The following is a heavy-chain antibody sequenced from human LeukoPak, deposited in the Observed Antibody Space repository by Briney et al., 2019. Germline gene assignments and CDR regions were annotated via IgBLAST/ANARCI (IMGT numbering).Heavy chain of an antibody. CDR1: GGSISSYY. D-gene: IGHD1-26*01. Sequence: SETLSLTCTVSGGSISSYYWSWIRQPAGKGLEWIGRIYTSGSTNYNPSLKSRVTMSVDTSKNQFSLKLSSVTAADTAVYYCARGLGWELLQVSWAYWGQGTLVTVSS. CDR2: IYTSGST. V-gene: IGHV4-4*07. J-gene: IGHJ4*02. CDR3: ARGLGWELLQVSWAY.